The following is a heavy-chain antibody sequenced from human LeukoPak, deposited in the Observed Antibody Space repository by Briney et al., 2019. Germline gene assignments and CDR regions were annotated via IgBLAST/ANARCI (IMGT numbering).Heavy chain of an antibody. Sequence: PGGSLRLSCAASGFTFSSYTMNWVRQAPGKGLEWVSTINGSATYTNYADSVKGRFTISRYNSKNTLYLQMNSLRVEDTAVYYCAKDEYTYGHDAFDIWGQGTMVTVSS. V-gene: IGHV3-23*01. J-gene: IGHJ3*02. CDR1: GFTFSSYT. CDR2: INGSATYT. D-gene: IGHD5-18*01. CDR3: AKDEYTYGHDAFDI.